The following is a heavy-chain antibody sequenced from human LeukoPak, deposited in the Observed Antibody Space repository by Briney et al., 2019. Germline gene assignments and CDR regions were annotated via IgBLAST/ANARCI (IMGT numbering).Heavy chain of an antibody. Sequence: PGGSLRLSCAASGFTFSSHGMHWVRQAPGKGLEYVSGISTTGGSTYYADSVKGRFTISRDNSKNTLSLQMSSLRPEDTAVYHCVKGGGDGYTRRYLDYWGQGTLVTVSS. D-gene: IGHD5-24*01. CDR3: VKGGGDGYTRRYLDY. V-gene: IGHV3-64D*09. CDR2: ISTTGGST. J-gene: IGHJ4*02. CDR1: GFTFSSHG.